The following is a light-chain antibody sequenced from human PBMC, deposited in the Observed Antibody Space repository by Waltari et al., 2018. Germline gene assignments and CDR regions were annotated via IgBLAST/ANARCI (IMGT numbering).Light chain of an antibody. CDR3: NSYAGSSSWV. CDR2: VVS. Sequence: QSALTQPASVSGSPGQSITISCTGTSSDIGFYNYVSWYQQHPGKATKLIIFVVSERPSGVSNRFSGSKAGNTASLTISGLQAEDEADYYCNSYAGSSSWVFGGGTKLTVL. J-gene: IGLJ3*02. V-gene: IGLV2-14*01. CDR1: SSDIGFYNY.